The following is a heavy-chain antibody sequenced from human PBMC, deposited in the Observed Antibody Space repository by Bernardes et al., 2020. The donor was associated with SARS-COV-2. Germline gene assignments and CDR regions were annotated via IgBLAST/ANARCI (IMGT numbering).Heavy chain of an antibody. J-gene: IGHJ3*02. CDR3: ASRVPAATILYDAFDI. CDR2: INPNSGGT. CDR1: GYTFTGYY. D-gene: IGHD2-2*01. Sequence: ASVKVSCMASGYTFTGYYMHWVRQAPGQGLEWMGWINPNSGGTNYAQKFQGRVTMTRDTSISTAYMELSRLRSDDTAVYYCASRVPAATILYDAFDIWGQGTMVTVSS. V-gene: IGHV1-2*02.